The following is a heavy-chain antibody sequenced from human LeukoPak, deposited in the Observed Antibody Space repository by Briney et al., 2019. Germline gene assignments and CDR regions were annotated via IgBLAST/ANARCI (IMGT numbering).Heavy chain of an antibody. CDR1: GFNFSNYS. J-gene: IGHJ6*03. CDR3: AKVVGFGESSRWGSADYNYYYMDV. Sequence: PGGSLRLSCAASGFNFSNYSINWVRQAPGKGLEWVSSISRSGSSIYYADSVKGRFTVSRDNAKNSLYLQMNSLRAEDTAVYYCAKVVGFGESSRWGSADYNYYYMDVWGKGTTVTISS. V-gene: IGHV3-21*01. CDR2: ISRSGSSI. D-gene: IGHD3-10*01.